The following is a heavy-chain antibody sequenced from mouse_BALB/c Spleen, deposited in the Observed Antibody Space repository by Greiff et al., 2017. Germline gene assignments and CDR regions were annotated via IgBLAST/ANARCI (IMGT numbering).Heavy chain of an antibody. CDR1: GFNIKDTY. CDR2: IDPANGNT. CDR3: ARSEGKGAMDY. J-gene: IGHJ4*01. V-gene: IGHV14-3*02. Sequence: EVQLQESGAELVKPGASVKLSCTASGFNIKDTYMHWVKQRPEQGLEWIGRIDPANGNTKYDPKFQGKATITADTSSNTAYLQLSSLTSEDTAVYYCARSEGKGAMDYWGQGTSVTVSS. D-gene: IGHD2-1*01.